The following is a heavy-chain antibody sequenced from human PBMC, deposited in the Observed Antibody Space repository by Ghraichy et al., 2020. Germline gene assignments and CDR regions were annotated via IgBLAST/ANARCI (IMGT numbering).Heavy chain of an antibody. J-gene: IGHJ5*02. CDR3: ARGPTLTNWFDP. CDR1: KLTFSNYA. Sequence: GGSLNISCAASKLTFSNYAMSWVRQAPGKGLEWVSTISGSGGSTSYADSVKGRFTISRDNSKNTLYLQVNSLRAEDTALYYCARGPTLTNWFDPWGQGTLVTVSS. V-gene: IGHV3-23*01. CDR2: ISGSGGST.